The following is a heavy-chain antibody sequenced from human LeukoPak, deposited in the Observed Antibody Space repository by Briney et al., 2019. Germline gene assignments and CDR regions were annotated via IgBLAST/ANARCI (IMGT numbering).Heavy chain of an antibody. CDR3: ARSSSWYYNWFDP. CDR2: IYYSGST. Sequence: SQTLSLTCTVSGGSISSGGYYWSWIRQHPGKGLEWIGYIYYSGSTYYNPSLKSRVTTSVDTSKNQFSLKLSSVTAADTAVYYCARSSSWYYNWFDPWGQGTLVTVSS. J-gene: IGHJ5*02. V-gene: IGHV4-31*03. D-gene: IGHD6-13*01. CDR1: GGSISSGGYY.